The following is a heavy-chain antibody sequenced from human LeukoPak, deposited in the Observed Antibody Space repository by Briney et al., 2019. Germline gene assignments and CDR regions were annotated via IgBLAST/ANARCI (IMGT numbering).Heavy chain of an antibody. CDR1: GGSITSYY. J-gene: IGHJ3*02. CDR2: IYYSGST. V-gene: IGHV4-59*08. CDR3: ASQRGATSDAFDI. D-gene: IGHD1-26*01. Sequence: SETLSLTCTVSGGSITSYYYNWIRQPPGKGLEWIGYIYYSGSTKYNPSLKSRVTISVDTSKNQFSLKLSSVTAADTAVYYCASQRGATSDAFDIWGQGTMVTVSS.